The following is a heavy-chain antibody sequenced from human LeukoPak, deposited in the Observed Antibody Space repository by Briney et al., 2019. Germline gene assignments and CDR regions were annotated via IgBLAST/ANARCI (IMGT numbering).Heavy chain of an antibody. D-gene: IGHD6-13*01. CDR3: ARDAPYQKQQLVSPAYNWFDP. V-gene: IGHV4-61*02. CDR1: GGSISSGSYY. CDR2: IYTSGST. Sequence: SQTLSLTCTVSGGSISSGSYYWSWIRQPAGKGLEWIGRIYTSGSTNYNPSLKSRVTISVDTSKNQFSLKLSSVTAADTAVYHCARDAPYQKQQLVSPAYNWFDPWGQGTLVTVSS. J-gene: IGHJ5*02.